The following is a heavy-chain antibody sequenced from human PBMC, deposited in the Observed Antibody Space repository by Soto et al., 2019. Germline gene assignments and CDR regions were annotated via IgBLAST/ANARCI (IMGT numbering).Heavy chain of an antibody. J-gene: IGHJ4*02. Sequence: ASVKVSCKASGYSFTNLPINWVRQAPGQRLEWMGWINGGNGNTQYSQKFQGRVIISRDTSASTAYMELSSLRSEDTGVYYCARQSSITFDYWGLGTLVTVSS. CDR3: ARQSSITFDY. CDR1: GYSFTNLP. CDR2: INGGNGNT. D-gene: IGHD1-20*01. V-gene: IGHV1-3*01.